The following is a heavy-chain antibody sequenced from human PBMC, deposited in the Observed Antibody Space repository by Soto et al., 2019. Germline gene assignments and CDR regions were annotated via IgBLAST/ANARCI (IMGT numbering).Heavy chain of an antibody. CDR1: GGSISSSSYY. CDR3: ARIRAGHDYGDYPFDY. CDR2: IYYSGST. J-gene: IGHJ4*02. D-gene: IGHD4-17*01. Sequence: SETLSLTCTVSGGSISSSSYYWGWIRQPPGKGLEWIGSIYYSGSTYYNPSLKSRVTISVDTSKNQFSLKLSSVTAADTAVYYCARIRAGHDYGDYPFDYWGQGTLVTVSS. V-gene: IGHV4-39*01.